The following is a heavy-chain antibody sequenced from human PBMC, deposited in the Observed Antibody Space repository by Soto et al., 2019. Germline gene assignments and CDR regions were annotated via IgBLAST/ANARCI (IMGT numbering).Heavy chain of an antibody. D-gene: IGHD5-18*01. CDR1: GFAFSTYA. CDR3: AKVTSRDRAYSYGTSEY. Sequence: PGGSLRLSCAASGFAFSTYAMSWVRQAPGKGLDWVSAINDNGGSTYYADSVKGRFTISRDYSKNTLYLQMDSLRAEDTAVYYCAKVTSRDRAYSYGTSEYWGQGTLVTVSS. CDR2: INDNGGST. V-gene: IGHV3-23*01. J-gene: IGHJ4*02.